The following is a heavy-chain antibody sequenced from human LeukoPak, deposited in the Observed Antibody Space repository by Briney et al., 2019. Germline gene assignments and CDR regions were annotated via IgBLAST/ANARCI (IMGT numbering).Heavy chain of an antibody. Sequence: SETLSLTCTVSGVSINNYFWSWIRQPPGKRLEWIGYIYYTGRTDDNPSLRSRVTLSLDTSKSQVSLKLSSVTAADTAVYYCAGRYYDYIAGMYYFDPWGQGTLVTVSS. V-gene: IGHV4-59*01. J-gene: IGHJ4*02. CDR2: IYYTGRT. D-gene: IGHD3-16*01. CDR3: AGRYYDYIAGMYYFDP. CDR1: GVSINNYF.